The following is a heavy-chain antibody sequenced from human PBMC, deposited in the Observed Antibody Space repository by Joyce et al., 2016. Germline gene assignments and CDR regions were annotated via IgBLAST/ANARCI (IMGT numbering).Heavy chain of an antibody. V-gene: IGHV3-53*04. CDR2: IYYDGSK. Sequence: EVQLVESGGGLVQPGGSLRLSCVASGFTVSSKYMGWVRQAPGKGLDWVSVIYYDGSKYYADSVKGRFTISRHSSKNTVYLQMNSLRSEDTAVYYCARVKSYYDSSGFDYWGQGTLVTVSS. J-gene: IGHJ4*02. D-gene: IGHD3-22*01. CDR1: GFTVSSKY. CDR3: ARVKSYYDSSGFDY.